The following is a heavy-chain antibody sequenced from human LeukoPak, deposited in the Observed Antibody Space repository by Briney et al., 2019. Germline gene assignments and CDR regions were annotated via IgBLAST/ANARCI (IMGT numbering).Heavy chain of an antibody. J-gene: IGHJ3*02. Sequence: GGSLRLSCAASGFTFDDYAMHWVRQAPGKGLEWVSGISWNSGSIGYADSVKGRFTISRDNAKNSLYLQMNSLRAEDTALYYCAKAGGSYFATDAFDIWGQGTMVAVSS. CDR1: GFTFDDYA. V-gene: IGHV3-9*01. CDR3: AKAGGSYFATDAFDI. CDR2: ISWNSGSI. D-gene: IGHD1-26*01.